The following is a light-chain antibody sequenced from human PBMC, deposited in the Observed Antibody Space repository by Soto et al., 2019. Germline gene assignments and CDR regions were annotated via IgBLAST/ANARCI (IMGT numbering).Light chain of an antibody. CDR1: QSISSW. V-gene: IGKV1-5*03. Sequence: DIQMTQSPSTLSASVGDRVTITCRASQSISSWLAWYQQKPGKAPKLLIYKASSLESGVPSRFSGSGSGTEFTLTISSLQPDDFAAYYCQQYNSYRWTFGQGTKV. CDR3: QQYNSYRWT. J-gene: IGKJ1*01. CDR2: KAS.